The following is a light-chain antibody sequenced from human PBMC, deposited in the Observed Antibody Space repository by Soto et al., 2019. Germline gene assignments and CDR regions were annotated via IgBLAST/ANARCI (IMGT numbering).Light chain of an antibody. CDR1: QSVLYSSNNKNY. CDR3: QQYYSFPVT. CDR2: WAS. J-gene: IGKJ4*01. V-gene: IGKV4-1*01. Sequence: DIVMTQSPDSLAVSLGERATINCKSSQSVLYSSNNKNYLGWYQQKSGQPPKLLIYWASTRESGVPDRFSGSGSGKDFTLTISSLQAEDGAVYYCQQYYSFPVTFGGGTKVEIK.